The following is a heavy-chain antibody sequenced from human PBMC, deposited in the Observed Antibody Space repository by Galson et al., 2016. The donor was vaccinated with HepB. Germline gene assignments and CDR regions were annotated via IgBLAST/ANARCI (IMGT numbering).Heavy chain of an antibody. CDR1: GYTFTGYY. D-gene: IGHD2-8*02. CDR2: INPNNGGT. CDR3: ARDRWCTGGMCDRSSSYYGMDV. V-gene: IGHV1-2*02. Sequence: SVKVSCKASGYTFTGYYMHWVRQAPGQGLEWMGWINPNNGGTDYAQKFQGRVTMTRDTSISTAYMELSRVRPDDTAVCYCARDRWCTGGMCDRSSSYYGMDVWGKGTTVTVSS. J-gene: IGHJ6*04.